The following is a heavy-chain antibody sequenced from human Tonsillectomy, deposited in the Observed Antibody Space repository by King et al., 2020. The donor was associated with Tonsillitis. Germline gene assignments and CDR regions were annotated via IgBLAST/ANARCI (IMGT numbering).Heavy chain of an antibody. V-gene: IGHV5-51*01. CDR2: IYPGDSVT. Sequence: QLVQSGAEVKKPGESLKISCTTSGYSFTNYWIAWVRQMPGKGLECMGIIYPGDSVTKYSPSFQGQVTISADKSTTTAYLQWSSLKASDTAMYYCARLDGSERPPFAVWGQGTMVIVSS. J-gene: IGHJ3*01. CDR3: ARLDGSERPPFAV. CDR1: GYSFTNYW. D-gene: IGHD3-10*01.